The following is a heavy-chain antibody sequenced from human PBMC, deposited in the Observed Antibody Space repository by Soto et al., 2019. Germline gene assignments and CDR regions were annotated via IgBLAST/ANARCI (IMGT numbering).Heavy chain of an antibody. CDR2: INHSGST. Sequence: QVQLQQWGAGLLKPSETLSLTCAVYGGSFSAYYWSWIRQPPGKGLEWIGEINHSGSTNYNPSLKSRVTISVDTSKNQCSLKLSSVTAADTAVYYCARGGRTVGIGAFDIWGQGTMVTVSS. J-gene: IGHJ3*02. V-gene: IGHV4-34*01. D-gene: IGHD3-10*01. CDR1: GGSFSAYY. CDR3: ARGGRTVGIGAFDI.